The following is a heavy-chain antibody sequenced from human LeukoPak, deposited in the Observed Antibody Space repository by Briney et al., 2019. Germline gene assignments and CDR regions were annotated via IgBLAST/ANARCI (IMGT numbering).Heavy chain of an antibody. CDR2: IKSKTDDRTT. J-gene: IGHJ6*02. D-gene: IGHD3-10*01. Sequence: PGGSLRLSCAASGFTFSNAWMSWVRQAPGKGLEWVGRIKSKTDDRTTAYAAPVKGRFSISRDDSKNTLYLQMTSLKSKDTAVYYCTTGPLDYYGSGSYLANGMDVWGQGTTVTVSS. CDR1: GFTFSNAW. V-gene: IGHV3-15*01. CDR3: TTGPLDYYGSGSYLANGMDV.